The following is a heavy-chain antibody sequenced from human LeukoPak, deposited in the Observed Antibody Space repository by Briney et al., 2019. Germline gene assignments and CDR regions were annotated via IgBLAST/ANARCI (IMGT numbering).Heavy chain of an antibody. Sequence: GGSLRLSCAASGFTVSSNYMSWVRQAPGKGLEWVSVIYSGGSTYYADSVKGRFTISRDNSKNTLYLQMNSLRAEDTAVYYCAREVGSLGYYGMDVWGQGTTVTVSS. CDR3: AREVGSLGYYGMDV. CDR2: IYSGGST. D-gene: IGHD1-26*01. J-gene: IGHJ6*02. V-gene: IGHV3-66*01. CDR1: GFTVSSNY.